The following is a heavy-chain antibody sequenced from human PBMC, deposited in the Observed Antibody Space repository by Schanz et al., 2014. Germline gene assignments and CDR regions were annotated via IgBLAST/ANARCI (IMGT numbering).Heavy chain of an antibody. Sequence: QVQLVQSGAEVKKPGSSVKVSCKASGGTFSTYTISWVRQAPGQGLEWMGRVIPILGVTHYAQRFQGRVTITADKSSDTAYMELSSLRSEDTAVYYCARGYGDSPTDFWGQGTLVTVSS. D-gene: IGHD4-17*01. J-gene: IGHJ4*02. V-gene: IGHV1-69*02. CDR3: ARGYGDSPTDF. CDR1: GGTFSTYT. CDR2: VIPILGVT.